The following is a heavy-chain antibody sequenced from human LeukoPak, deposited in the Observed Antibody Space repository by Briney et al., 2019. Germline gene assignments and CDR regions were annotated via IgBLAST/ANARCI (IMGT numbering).Heavy chain of an antibody. CDR2: VSDDGGTV. CDR1: GFTFSRHG. J-gene: IGHJ4*02. CDR3: ARDREKRHGTGIVGAPFDY. V-gene: IGHV3-30*03. Sequence: PGSSLRLSCAASGFTFSRHGMHWVRQAPGKGLEWVAVVSDDGGTVYYAESVKGRFTIARDNSKNTLYLHMNSLRAEDTAVYYCARDREKRHGTGIVGAPFDYWGQGTLVTVSS. D-gene: IGHD1-26*01.